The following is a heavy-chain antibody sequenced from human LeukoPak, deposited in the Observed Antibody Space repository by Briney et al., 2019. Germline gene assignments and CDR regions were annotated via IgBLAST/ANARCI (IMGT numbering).Heavy chain of an antibody. J-gene: IGHJ5*01. Sequence: GGSLRLSCAASGFTLSSSGMHWARQAPGKGLEWVAFIRYDGTSKYYADSVKGRFTISRDNSKNTLYLQMNSLRAEDTAVYYCAKDGDFWSGYYWLDYWGQGTLVTVSS. D-gene: IGHD3-3*01. CDR2: IRYDGTSK. CDR1: GFTLSSSG. V-gene: IGHV3-30*02. CDR3: AKDGDFWSGYYWLDY.